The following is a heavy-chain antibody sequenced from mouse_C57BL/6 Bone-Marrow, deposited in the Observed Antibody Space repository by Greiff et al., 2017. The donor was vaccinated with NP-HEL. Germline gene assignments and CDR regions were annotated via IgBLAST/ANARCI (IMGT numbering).Heavy chain of an antibody. CDR3: ARSPFYDYGSSPFYYFDY. CDR1: GYTFTSYG. CDR2: IYPRSGNT. D-gene: IGHD1-1*01. J-gene: IGHJ2*01. V-gene: IGHV1-81*01. Sequence: VQLQQSGAELARPGASVKLSCKASGYTFTSYGISWVKQRTGQGLEWIGEIYPRSGNTYYNEKFKGKATLTADKSSSTAYMELRSLTSEDSAVYFCARSPFYDYGSSPFYYFDYWGQGTTLTVSS.